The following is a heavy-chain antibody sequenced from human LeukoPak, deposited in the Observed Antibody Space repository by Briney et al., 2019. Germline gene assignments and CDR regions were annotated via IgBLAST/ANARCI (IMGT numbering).Heavy chain of an antibody. D-gene: IGHD4-17*01. J-gene: IGHJ1*01. Sequence: GRSLRLSCVASGFTFDDYAMHWVRQAPGKALEWVSGISWNSGGIGYAGSVKGRFTISRDNAKNSLYLQMNSLRAEDTALYYCVKDASYGDYVYFQHWGQGTLVTVSS. CDR3: VKDASYGDYVYFQH. V-gene: IGHV3-9*01. CDR1: GFTFDDYA. CDR2: ISWNSGGI.